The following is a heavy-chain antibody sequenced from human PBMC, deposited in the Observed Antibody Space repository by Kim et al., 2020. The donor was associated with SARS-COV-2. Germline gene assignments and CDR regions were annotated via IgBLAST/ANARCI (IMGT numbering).Heavy chain of an antibody. CDR3: ARAVRGVIIRAFYYFDY. CDR1: GYTFTGYY. CDR2: INPNSGGT. D-gene: IGHD3-10*01. Sequence: ASVKVSCKASGYTFTGYYMHWVRQAPGQGLEWMGWINPNSGGTNYAQKFQGWVTMTRDTSISTAYMELSRLRSDDTAVNYCARAVRGVIIRAFYYFDYWGQGTLVTVAS. J-gene: IGHJ4*02. V-gene: IGHV1-2*04.